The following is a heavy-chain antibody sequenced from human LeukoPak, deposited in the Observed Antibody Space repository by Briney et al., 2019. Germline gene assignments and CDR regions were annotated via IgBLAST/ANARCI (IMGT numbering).Heavy chain of an antibody. Sequence: SETLSLTCAVYGGSISSYYWSWIRQPPGKGLEWIGYIYYSGSTNYNPSLKSRVTISVDTSKNQFSLKLSSVTAADTAVYYCARHSPTTLPDHWGQGTLVTVSS. V-gene: IGHV4-59*08. CDR2: IYYSGST. CDR1: GGSISSYY. D-gene: IGHD4-17*01. J-gene: IGHJ5*02. CDR3: ARHSPTTLPDH.